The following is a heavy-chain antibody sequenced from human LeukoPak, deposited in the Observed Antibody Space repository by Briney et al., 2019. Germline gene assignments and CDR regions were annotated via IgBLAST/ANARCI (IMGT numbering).Heavy chain of an antibody. CDR2: ISSSSAYI. CDR1: GFTFIAYS. J-gene: IGHJ3*02. Sequence: GGSLRLSCAASGFTFIAYSMNWVRQAPGKGLEWVSSISSSSAYIHYADSVEGRFTVSRDNAKNSLYLQMNSLRAEDTAVYYCARENFYDSSGYDAFDIWGQGTIVTVSS. D-gene: IGHD3-22*01. V-gene: IGHV3-21*01. CDR3: ARENFYDSSGYDAFDI.